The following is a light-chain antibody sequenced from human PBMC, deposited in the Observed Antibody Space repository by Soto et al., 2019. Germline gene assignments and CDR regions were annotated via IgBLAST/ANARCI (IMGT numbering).Light chain of an antibody. CDR3: QHVDSYPLT. CDR1: QDISTY. CDR2: VAS. V-gene: IGKV1-9*01. J-gene: IGKJ4*01. Sequence: DIQLTQSPSFLSASVGDRVTLTCRASQDISTYLAWFQQKPGKAPNLLIYVASTLQDGVPSRFSGSGSGTEFTLTINNLQPEDFATYYCQHVDSYPLTFGGGTEVEIK.